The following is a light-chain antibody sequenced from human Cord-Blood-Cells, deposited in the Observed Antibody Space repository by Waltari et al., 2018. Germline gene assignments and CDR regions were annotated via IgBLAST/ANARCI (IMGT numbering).Light chain of an antibody. CDR3: CSYAGTYTYV. CDR1: SSDVGGHNY. Sequence: QSVLTQLRSVAGSPGQAVTISCTGTSSDVGGHNYVSWYQQHPGKAPRLMIYDVSKRPSGVPDRFSGSQTGNTASLTLSGLQAEDGADYYCCSYAGTYTYVFGTGTKVTVL. CDR2: DVS. J-gene: IGLJ1*01. V-gene: IGLV2-11*01.